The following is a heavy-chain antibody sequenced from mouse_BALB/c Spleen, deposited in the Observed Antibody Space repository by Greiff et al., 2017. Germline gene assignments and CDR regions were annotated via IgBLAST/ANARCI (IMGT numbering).Heavy chain of an antibody. CDR1: GYTFTSYY. J-gene: IGHJ4*01. CDR2: IYPGNVNT. D-gene: IGHD2-3*01. Sequence: QVQLKESGPELVKPGASVRISCKASGYTFTSYYIHWVKQRPGQGLEWIGWIYPGNVNTNYNEKFKGKATLTADTSSSTAYMQLSSLTSEDSAVYFCASEGWFTYYAMDYWGQGTSGTVSS. CDR3: ASEGWFTYYAMDY. V-gene: IGHV1-66*01.